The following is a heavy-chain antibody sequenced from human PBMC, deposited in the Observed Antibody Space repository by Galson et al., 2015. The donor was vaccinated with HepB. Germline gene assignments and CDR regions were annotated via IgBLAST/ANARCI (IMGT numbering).Heavy chain of an antibody. V-gene: IGHV3-48*03. D-gene: IGHD6-19*01. CDR2: ISSSGGTI. Sequence: SLRLSCAASGFTFSSYGMNWVRQAPGKGLEWVSYISSSGGTIHYADSVKGRFTISRDNAKNSLYLQMNSLRAEDTAVYYCAREAVAGTYYYGMDVSGQGTTVTVS. J-gene: IGHJ6*02. CDR3: AREAVAGTYYYGMDV. CDR1: GFTFSSYG.